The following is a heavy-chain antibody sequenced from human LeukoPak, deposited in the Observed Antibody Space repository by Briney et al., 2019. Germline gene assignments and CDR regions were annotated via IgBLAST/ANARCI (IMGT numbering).Heavy chain of an antibody. D-gene: IGHD3-22*01. J-gene: IGHJ3*02. CDR1: GDSINNYF. CDR2: VHYSGSS. Sequence: SETLSLTCNVSGDSINNYFWSWIRQPPGKGLEWIGYVHYSGSSNYNPSLKSRVIISIDTSENQFSLKLRSVTAADTAVYYCASLGGYYESSNSSQLDAFDIWGRGTTVTVSS. V-gene: IGHV4-59*01. CDR3: ASLGGYYESSNSSQLDAFDI.